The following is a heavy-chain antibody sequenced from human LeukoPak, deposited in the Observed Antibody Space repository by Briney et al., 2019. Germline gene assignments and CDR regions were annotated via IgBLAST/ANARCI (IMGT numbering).Heavy chain of an antibody. D-gene: IGHD3-16*02. V-gene: IGHV1-18*01. CDR1: GYTFTSYG. CDR3: ARDNAPINDYVWGSYRYGY. J-gene: IGHJ4*02. Sequence: ASVKVSCKASGYTFTSYGISWVRQAPGQGLEWMGWISAYNGNTNYAQKLQGRVTMTTDTSTSTAYMELRSLRSDDTAVYYCARDNAPINDYVWGSYRYGYWGQGTLVTVSS. CDR2: ISAYNGNT.